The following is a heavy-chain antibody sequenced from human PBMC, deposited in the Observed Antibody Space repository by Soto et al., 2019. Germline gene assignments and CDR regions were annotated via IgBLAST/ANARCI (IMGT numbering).Heavy chain of an antibody. Sequence: QVQLVQSGAEVKKPGSSVKVSCKASGGTFSSYTISWVRQAPGQGLEWMGRIIPILGIANYAQKFQGRVTITADKSTSTAYMELSSLRSEDTAVYYCARKAERTIFGVVTPSGNDAFDIWGQGTMVTVSS. CDR3: ARKAERTIFGVVTPSGNDAFDI. D-gene: IGHD3-3*01. CDR2: IIPILGIA. CDR1: GGTFSSYT. V-gene: IGHV1-69*02. J-gene: IGHJ3*02.